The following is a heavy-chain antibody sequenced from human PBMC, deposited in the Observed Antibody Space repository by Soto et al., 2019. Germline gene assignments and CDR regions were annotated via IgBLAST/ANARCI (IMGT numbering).Heavy chain of an antibody. CDR2: ISGGGDST. J-gene: IGHJ5*02. Sequence: EEQLLESGGGLVQPGGSLRLSCAASGFSFSSYGMSWVRQAPGKGLEWVSGISGGGDSTYYADSVEGRFTISRDKSQNTLYLQMNSLRAEDTAVYYCARGQDDYGDSDVWFDPWGQGTLVSVSA. CDR1: GFSFSSYG. CDR3: ARGQDDYGDSDVWFDP. V-gene: IGHV3-23*01. D-gene: IGHD4-17*01.